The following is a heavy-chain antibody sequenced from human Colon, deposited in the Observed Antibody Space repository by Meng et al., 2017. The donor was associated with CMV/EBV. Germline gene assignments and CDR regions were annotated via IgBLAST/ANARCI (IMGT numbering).Heavy chain of an antibody. CDR2: IYSDSDRT. D-gene: IGHD3-16*01. CDR1: GFSCNTDG. Sequence: LRLVCGGAGFSCNTDGRGWVRQDTGKGLEWVTIIYSDSDRTNYADSVKGRFTITRDNSKNTLYLQMNSLRAEDTALYYCAQGGHIDYCGQGTLVTVSS. J-gene: IGHJ4*02. CDR3: AQGGHIDY. V-gene: IGHV3-23*03.